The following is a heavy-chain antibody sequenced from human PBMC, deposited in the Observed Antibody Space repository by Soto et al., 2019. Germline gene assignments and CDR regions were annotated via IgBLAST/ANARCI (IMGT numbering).Heavy chain of an antibody. V-gene: IGHV4-31*03. Sequence: TSETLSLTCTVSGGSISSGGYYWSWIRQHPGKGLEWIGYIYYSGSTYYNPSLKSRVTISVDTSKNQFSLKLSSVTAADTAVYYCARTSIYYDSSGAIGYYFDYWGQGTLVTVSS. CDR3: ARTSIYYDSSGAIGYYFDY. CDR2: IYYSGST. J-gene: IGHJ4*02. CDR1: GGSISSGGYY. D-gene: IGHD3-22*01.